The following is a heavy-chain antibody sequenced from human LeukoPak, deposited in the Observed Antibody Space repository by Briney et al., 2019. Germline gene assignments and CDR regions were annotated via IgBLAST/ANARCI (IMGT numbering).Heavy chain of an antibody. V-gene: IGHV4-59*01. CDR2: ISYSGST. CDR1: GGSISSYY. J-gene: IGHJ4*02. Sequence: SETLSLTCTVSGGSISSYYWSWIRQPPGKGLEWIGYISYSGSTNYNPSLKSRVTISVDTSKNQFSLKLSSVTAADTAVYYCARSVYCSSTSCYTAVDYWGQGTLVTVSS. CDR3: ARSVYCSSTSCYTAVDY. D-gene: IGHD2-2*02.